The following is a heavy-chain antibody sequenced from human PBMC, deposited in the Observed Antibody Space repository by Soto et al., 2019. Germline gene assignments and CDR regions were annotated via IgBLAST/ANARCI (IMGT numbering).Heavy chain of an antibody. CDR2: INAGNDNT. Sequence: ASVNVSCKASGYILISYAMRWVRQAPGQRLEWMAWINAGNDNTKYSQRFQGRVTITRDTSASTVQMELTGLRSEDTAVYYCARDLFSYSRGRYGMGVWGQGTTVTVSS. D-gene: IGHD6-19*01. V-gene: IGHV1-3*01. J-gene: IGHJ6*02. CDR3: ARDLFSYSRGRYGMGV. CDR1: GYILISYA.